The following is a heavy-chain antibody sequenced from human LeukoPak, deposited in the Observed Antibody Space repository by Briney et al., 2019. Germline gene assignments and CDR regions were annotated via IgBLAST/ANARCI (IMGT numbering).Heavy chain of an antibody. D-gene: IGHD6-13*01. Sequence: PGGSLRLSCAASGFTFSSYWMSWVRQAPGKGLEWVANIKQDGSEKYYVDSVKGRFTISRDSAKNSLYLQMNSLRAEDTAVYYCARRVTGSSWYFGYYYYMDVWGKGTTVTVSS. CDR1: GFTFSSYW. CDR3: ARRVTGSSWYFGYYYYMDV. V-gene: IGHV3-7*01. CDR2: IKQDGSEK. J-gene: IGHJ6*03.